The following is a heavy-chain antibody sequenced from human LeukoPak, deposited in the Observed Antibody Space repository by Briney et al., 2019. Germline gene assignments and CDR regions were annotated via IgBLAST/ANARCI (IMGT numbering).Heavy chain of an antibody. Sequence: PGGSLRLSCAASGFTFTSYNMNWVRQAPGKGLEWVSSITSSSSYVYYADSVKGRFTISRDNAKKSLYLQMNSLRAEDTAVYYCARDSATVTSTSSWFDPWGLGTLVTVSS. V-gene: IGHV3-21*01. D-gene: IGHD4-17*01. CDR1: GFTFTSYN. J-gene: IGHJ5*02. CDR3: ARDSATVTSTSSWFDP. CDR2: ITSSSSYV.